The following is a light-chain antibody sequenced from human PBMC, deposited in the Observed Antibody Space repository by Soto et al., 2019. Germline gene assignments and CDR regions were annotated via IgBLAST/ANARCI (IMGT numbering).Light chain of an antibody. V-gene: IGLV2-14*01. CDR3: SSYTAFTTYV. CDR2: EVS. J-gene: IGLJ1*01. CDR1: SSDVGSYNY. Sequence: QSVLTQPASVSGSPGQSITISCTGTSSDVGSYNYVSWYQQHPGKAPKLMIYEVSDRPSGISDRFSGSKSGNTASLTISGLQAEDEADYYCSSYTAFTTYVFGSGIKVTVL.